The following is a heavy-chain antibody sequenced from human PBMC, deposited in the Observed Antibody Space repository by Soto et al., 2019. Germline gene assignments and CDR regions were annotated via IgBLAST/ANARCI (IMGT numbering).Heavy chain of an antibody. CDR1: GFTFSDFA. J-gene: IGHJ4*02. V-gene: IGHV3-23*01. CDR2: IYGGGNGP. Sequence: EVQVLESGGGLVQPGGSLRLSCAATGFTFSDFAMSWVRQAPGKGLEWVSRIYGGGNGPHYADSVKGRVTISRDNSKNTLYLQTNRLRAEDTAVYYCAKMEGMDPWAYSFDYWGQGTLVTVSS. D-gene: IGHD2-2*03. CDR3: AKMEGMDPWAYSFDY.